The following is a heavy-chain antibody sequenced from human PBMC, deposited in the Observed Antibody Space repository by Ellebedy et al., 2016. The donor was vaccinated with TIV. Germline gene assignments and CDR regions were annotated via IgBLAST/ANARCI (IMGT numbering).Heavy chain of an antibody. D-gene: IGHD6-6*01. J-gene: IGHJ6*02. CDR2: LRYEGSNK. V-gene: IGHV3-30*02. CDR1: GFTFTSYG. Sequence: GESLKISCAASGFTFTSYGMHWVRQAPGKGLEWVAFLRYEGSNKLYADSVKGRFTISRDNSKNMLYLQMNSLRAEDTAFYYCAKARTSRSTGGNGMDVWGQGTTVTVS. CDR3: AKARTSRSTGGNGMDV.